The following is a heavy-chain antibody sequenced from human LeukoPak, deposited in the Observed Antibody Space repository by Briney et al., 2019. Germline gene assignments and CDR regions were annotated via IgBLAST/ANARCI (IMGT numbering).Heavy chain of an antibody. CDR3: AKDLDDYVWGSYRPPFDY. J-gene: IGHJ4*02. CDR1: GFTFSSYG. V-gene: IGHV3-30*18. Sequence: GVSLRLSCAASGFTFSSYGMHWVRQAPGKGLEWVAAISYDGSNKYYADSVKGRFTISRDNSKNTLYLQMNSLRAEDTAVYYCAKDLDDYVWGSYRPPFDYWGQGTLVTVSS. CDR2: ISYDGSNK. D-gene: IGHD3-16*02.